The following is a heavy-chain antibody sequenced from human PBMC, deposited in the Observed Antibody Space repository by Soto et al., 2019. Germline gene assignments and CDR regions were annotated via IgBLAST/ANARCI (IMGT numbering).Heavy chain of an antibody. V-gene: IGHV4-59*08. D-gene: IGHD6-19*01. CDR1: GGSISSYD. Sequence: PSETLSLTCTVSGGSISSYDWSWIRQPPGKGLEWIGYIYYSGSTNYNPSLKSRVTISVDTSKNQFSLKLTSVTAADTAVYYCAKYSSGWNNWFDPWGQGTLVTVSS. CDR3: AKYSSGWNNWFDP. J-gene: IGHJ5*02. CDR2: IYYSGST.